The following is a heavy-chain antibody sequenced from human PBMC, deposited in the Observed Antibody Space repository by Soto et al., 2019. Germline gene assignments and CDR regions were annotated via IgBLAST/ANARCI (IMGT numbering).Heavy chain of an antibody. D-gene: IGHD4-4*01. CDR2: INHRGST. CDR3: ARGRRPDYSGGFGY. Sequence: QVQLQQWGAGLLKPSETLSLTCAVYGGSFSGYYWSWIRQPPGKGLEWIGEINHRGSTNYNPSLKRRSPISVDTAKNHFSLELSSVTAADTGVYYCARGRRPDYSGGFGYWGQGTLVTVSS. J-gene: IGHJ4*02. CDR1: GGSFSGYY. V-gene: IGHV4-34*01.